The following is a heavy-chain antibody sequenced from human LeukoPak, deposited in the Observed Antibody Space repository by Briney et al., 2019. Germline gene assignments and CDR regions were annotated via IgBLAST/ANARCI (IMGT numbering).Heavy chain of an antibody. J-gene: IGHJ5*02. Sequence: PSETLSLTCTVSGYSISSGYYWSWIRQPPGKGLEWIGYIYYSGSTNYNPSLKSRVTISVDTSKNQFSLKLSSVTAADTAVYYCARTIRGAGWFDPWGQGTLVTVSS. CDR1: GYSISSGYY. CDR3: ARTIRGAGWFDP. V-gene: IGHV4-61*01. CDR2: IYYSGST. D-gene: IGHD3-10*01.